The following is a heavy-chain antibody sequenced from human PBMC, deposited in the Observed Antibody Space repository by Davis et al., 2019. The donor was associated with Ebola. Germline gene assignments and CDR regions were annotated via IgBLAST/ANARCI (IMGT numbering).Heavy chain of an antibody. J-gene: IGHJ4*02. D-gene: IGHD5-18*01. CDR2: IYPGDSDI. Sequence: GESLKISCEGSGYTFSNNWIAWVRQMPGKDLAWMGIIYPGDSDIRYSPSFEGQVTISVDKSISTAYLHLSSLQASDTAMYYCARLPAGGHTYGNRFYFDYWGQGTLVTVSS. CDR3: ARLPAGGHTYGNRFYFDY. CDR1: GYTFSNNW. V-gene: IGHV5-51*01.